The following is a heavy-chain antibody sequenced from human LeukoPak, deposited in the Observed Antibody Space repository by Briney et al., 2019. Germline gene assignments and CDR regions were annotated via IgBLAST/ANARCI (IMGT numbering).Heavy chain of an antibody. V-gene: IGHV3-30-3*01. D-gene: IGHD3-16*01. CDR3: ARDTSRGAGRYFDY. J-gene: IGHJ4*02. Sequence: PGRSLRLSCAASGFAFSSYAMHWVRQAPGKGLEWVAVISYDGSNKYYADSVKGRFTISRDNSKNTLYLQMNSLRAEDTAVYYCARDTSRGAGRYFDYWGQGTLVTVSS. CDR2: ISYDGSNK. CDR1: GFAFSSYA.